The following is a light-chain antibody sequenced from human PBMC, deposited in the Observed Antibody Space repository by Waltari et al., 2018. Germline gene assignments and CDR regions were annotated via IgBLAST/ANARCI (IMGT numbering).Light chain of an antibody. V-gene: IGKV3-15*01. J-gene: IGKJ1*01. CDR1: QSGRTN. CDR2: GAS. CDR3: QQYNNWPPWT. Sequence: EVVMTQSPATLSVSPGEGATVSCRASQSGRTNIAWYQQTPGQAPRLLIYGASTRATGIPDRFSGSGSGTEFILTISSLQSEDFAVYYCQQYNNWPPWTFGQGTKVEIK.